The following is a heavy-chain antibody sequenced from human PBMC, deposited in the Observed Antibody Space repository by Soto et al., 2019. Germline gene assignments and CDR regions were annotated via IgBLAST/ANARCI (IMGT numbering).Heavy chain of an antibody. D-gene: IGHD3-9*01. V-gene: IGHV3-74*01. J-gene: IGHJ4*02. Sequence: PGGSLRLSCAASGFTFSSYWMHWVRQAPGKGLVWVSRINSDGSSTSYADSVKGRFTISRDNAKNTLYLQMNSLRAEDTAVYYCARDGDYDILTGYQPYDYWGQGTLVTVSS. CDR1: GFTFSSYW. CDR2: INSDGSST. CDR3: ARDGDYDILTGYQPYDY.